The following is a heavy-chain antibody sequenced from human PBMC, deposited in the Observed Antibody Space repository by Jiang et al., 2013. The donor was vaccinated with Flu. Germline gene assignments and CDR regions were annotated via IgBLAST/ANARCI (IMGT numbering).Heavy chain of an antibody. Sequence: WINTKTGNPTYAQDFTGRFVFSLDTSARTAYLQISSLKADDTAVYYCARPRGFCSGGDCFPDDWGQGTLVTVSA. D-gene: IGHD2-21*02. V-gene: IGHV7-4-1*02. CDR3: ARPRGFCSGGDCFPDD. J-gene: IGHJ4*02. CDR2: INTKTGNP.